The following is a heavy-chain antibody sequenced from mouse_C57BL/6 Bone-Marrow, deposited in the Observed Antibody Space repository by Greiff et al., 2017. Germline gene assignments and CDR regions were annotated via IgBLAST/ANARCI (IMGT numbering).Heavy chain of an antibody. D-gene: IGHD4-1*01. Sequence: VQLQQPGAELVKPGASVKMSCKASGYTFPSYWITWVKQRPGQGLELIGDIYPTSGRTNYNEKFKSKAILTVDTASNTAYMQLSSLTSEDSAVFYCARSGPLGRSFDYWGQGTTLTVSS. CDR3: ARSGPLGRSFDY. CDR1: GYTFPSYW. J-gene: IGHJ2*01. CDR2: IYPTSGRT. V-gene: IGHV1-55*01.